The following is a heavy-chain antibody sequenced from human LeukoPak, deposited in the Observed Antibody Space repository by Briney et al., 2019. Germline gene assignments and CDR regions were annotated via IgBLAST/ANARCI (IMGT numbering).Heavy chain of an antibody. CDR1: GFTFSSYE. J-gene: IGHJ4*02. V-gene: IGHV3-48*03. Sequence: GGSLRLSCAASGFTFSSYEMSWVRQAPGKGLEWVSYISSSGSTIYYADSVKGRFTISRDNAKNSLYLQMNSLRAEDTAVYYCAREGHTYYYDSSGYVDYWGQGTLVTASS. CDR2: ISSSGSTI. CDR3: AREGHTYYYDSSGYVDY. D-gene: IGHD3-22*01.